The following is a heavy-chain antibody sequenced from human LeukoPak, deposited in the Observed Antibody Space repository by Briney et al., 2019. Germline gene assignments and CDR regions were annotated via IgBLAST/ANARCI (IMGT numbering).Heavy chain of an antibody. D-gene: IGHD2-2*01. CDR3: ARDCSSTSCYENNFDY. V-gene: IGHV3-48*03. J-gene: IGHJ4*02. CDR2: ISSSGSTI. Sequence: GGSLRLSCAASGFTFSSYEMNWVRQAPGKGLEWVSYISSSGSTIYYADSVKGRFTISRDNAKNSLYLQMNSLRAEDTAVYYCARDCSSTSCYENNFDYWGQGTLVTVSS. CDR1: GFTFSSYE.